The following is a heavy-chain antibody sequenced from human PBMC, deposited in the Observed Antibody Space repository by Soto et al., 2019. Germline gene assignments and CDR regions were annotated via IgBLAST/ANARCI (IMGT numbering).Heavy chain of an antibody. CDR1: GDSVISNWW. Sequence: QLQLQESGPGLVKPSGTLSLTCAVSGDSVISNWWWGWVRQSPGKGVEWIADMLHSGNTNDSPSLESRVTLSVDKSKNQFSLKMNSMTAADTAVYFCVRSPGWYKIDSWGQGIVVTVSS. D-gene: IGHD6-19*01. CDR3: VRSPGWYKIDS. J-gene: IGHJ4*02. CDR2: MLHSGNT. V-gene: IGHV4-4*02.